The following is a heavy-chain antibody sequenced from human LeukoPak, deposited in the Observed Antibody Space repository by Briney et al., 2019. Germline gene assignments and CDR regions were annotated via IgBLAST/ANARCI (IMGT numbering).Heavy chain of an antibody. V-gene: IGHV4-59*01. CDR3: ARQSGGYYAPDY. Sequence: SETLSLTCTVSGGPNNSYYWSWIRQPPGKRLEWIGYIYYSGNTNYNPSLKSRVTISVDTSKNQFSLKLSSVTAADTAVYYCARQSGGYYAPDYWGQGTLVTVSS. CDR1: GGPNNSYY. J-gene: IGHJ4*02. CDR2: IYYSGNT. D-gene: IGHD1-26*01.